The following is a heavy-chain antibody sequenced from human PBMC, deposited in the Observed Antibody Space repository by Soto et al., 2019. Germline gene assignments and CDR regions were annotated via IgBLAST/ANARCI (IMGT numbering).Heavy chain of an antibody. Sequence: QVQLVQSGSEIKKPGASVKVSCKAFGYTFTSYGIGWVRQAPGQGLECMGWISVYNDNTNYAQKFQGRVTMTTETSSSTAYMELRILNSDDTAVYYCARIVFDGHWGQGTLFIGSS. CDR1: GYTFTSYG. J-gene: IGHJ1*01. CDR2: ISVYNDNT. V-gene: IGHV1-18*01. D-gene: IGHD3-9*01. CDR3: ARIVFDGH.